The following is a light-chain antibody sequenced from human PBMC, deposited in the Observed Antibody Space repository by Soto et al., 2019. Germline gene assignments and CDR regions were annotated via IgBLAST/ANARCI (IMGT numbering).Light chain of an antibody. V-gene: IGKV1-5*03. Sequence: DIQMTQCPSTLSAPVGDRITITCRASQSISSWLAWYPQTPWKAPKLLIYKAFSLESGVPSRFSGSGSGTEFTLTANSAQPDDLATYYCQQYNSYYTFGQGTKLEIK. CDR1: QSISSW. CDR2: KAF. CDR3: QQYNSYYT. J-gene: IGKJ2*01.